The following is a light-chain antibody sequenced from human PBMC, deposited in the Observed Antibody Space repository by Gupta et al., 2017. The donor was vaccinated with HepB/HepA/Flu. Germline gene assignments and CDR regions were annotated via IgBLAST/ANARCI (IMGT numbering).Light chain of an antibody. J-gene: IGLJ1*01. CDR1: NIGSKS. CDR3: QVWDISSDHNYV. Sequence: SYVLTQPPSVSVAPGKTARITCGGNNIGSKSVHWYQQKPGQAPVLVVYDDSDRPSGIPERFSGSNSGNTATLTISRVEAGDEADYYSQVWDISSDHNYVFGTGTKVTVL. CDR2: DDS. V-gene: IGLV3-21*03.